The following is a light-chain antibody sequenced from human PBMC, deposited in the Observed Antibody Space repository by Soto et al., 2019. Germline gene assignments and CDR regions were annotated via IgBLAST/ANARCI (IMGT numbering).Light chain of an antibody. Sequence: DIVMTQSPDSLAVSLGERATINCKSSQSVLYRSNNKDYLAWYQQKPGQHPKLLIYWASTRESGVPDRFSGSGSGTDFTLTISSLQAEDVAVYYCQQYYTTPITFGPGTKVDIK. J-gene: IGKJ3*01. CDR2: WAS. V-gene: IGKV4-1*01. CDR1: QSVLYRSNNKDY. CDR3: QQYYTTPIT.